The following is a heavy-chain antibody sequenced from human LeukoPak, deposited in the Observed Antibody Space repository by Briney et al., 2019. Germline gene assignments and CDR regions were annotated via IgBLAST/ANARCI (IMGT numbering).Heavy chain of an antibody. V-gene: IGHV3-74*01. J-gene: IGHJ6*03. CDR2: INSDGSST. CDR3: ARSTSHYYYYYMDV. Sequence: GGSLRLSCAASGFTFSSYSMNWVRQPPGKGLVWVSRINSDGSSTTYADSVMGRFTISRDNATNTLFLQMNSLRADDTAVYYCARSTSHYYYYYMDVWGKGTTVTISS. CDR1: GFTFSSYS.